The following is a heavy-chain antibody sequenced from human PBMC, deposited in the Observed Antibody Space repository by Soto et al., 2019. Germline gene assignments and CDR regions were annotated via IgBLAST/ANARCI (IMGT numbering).Heavy chain of an antibody. V-gene: IGHV3-30*18. D-gene: IGHD3-10*01. CDR3: AKDRRAGFFGGSATFDS. CDR1: GFIFSNFG. J-gene: IGHJ4*02. Sequence: QVQLVESGGGVVQPGRSLRLSCAASGFIFSNFGIHWVRQTPGKGLEWVAVITYDGSNQYYADSVKGRFTISRDDSKKALYMQMNSLRPEGTAVDYCAKDRRAGFFGGSATFDSWGQGTLVTVSS. CDR2: ITYDGSNQ.